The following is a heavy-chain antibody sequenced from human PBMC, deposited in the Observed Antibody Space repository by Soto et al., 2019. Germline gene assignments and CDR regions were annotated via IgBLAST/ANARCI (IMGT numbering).Heavy chain of an antibody. CDR1: GGTFSSYA. J-gene: IGHJ1*01. D-gene: IGHD3-10*01. V-gene: IGHV1-69*01. CDR2: AIPIFGTA. Sequence: QVQLVQSGAEVKKPGSSVKVSCKASGGTFSSYAISWVRQAPGQGLEWMGGAIPIFGTANYAQKFQGRVTITAGESTSTAYMALGSLRSEDTAVYYCARDSLGFGGNAEYFQHWGQGTLVTVSS. CDR3: ARDSLGFGGNAEYFQH.